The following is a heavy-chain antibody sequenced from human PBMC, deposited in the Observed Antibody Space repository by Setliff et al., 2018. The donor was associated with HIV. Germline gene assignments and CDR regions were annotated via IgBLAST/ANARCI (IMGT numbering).Heavy chain of an antibody. V-gene: IGHV3-23*05. CDR1: GFIFSSYA. J-gene: IGHJ4*02. Sequence: GGSLRLSCAASGFIFSSYAMSWVRQAPGKGLEWVLTITNSARSTHSADSVKGRFTISRDNSKNTLYLQMNSLRAEDTAVYYCAKAYSGYEYSTDYWGQGTLVTVSS. D-gene: IGHD5-12*01. CDR2: ITNSARST. CDR3: AKAYSGYEYSTDY.